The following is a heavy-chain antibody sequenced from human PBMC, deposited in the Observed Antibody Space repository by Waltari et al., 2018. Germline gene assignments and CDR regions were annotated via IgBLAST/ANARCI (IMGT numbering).Heavy chain of an antibody. J-gene: IGHJ4*02. CDR1: GFTFSSYA. CDR3: AKDQGYSV. V-gene: IGHV3-23*03. CDR2: IYSGGSST. Sequence: EVQLLESGGGLVQPGGSLRLSCAASGFTFSSYAMSWVRQAPGKGLGWVSVIYSGGSSTYYADSVKGRFTISRDNSKNTLYLQMNSLRAEDTAVYYCAKDQGYSVWGQGTLVTVSS. D-gene: IGHD6-13*01.